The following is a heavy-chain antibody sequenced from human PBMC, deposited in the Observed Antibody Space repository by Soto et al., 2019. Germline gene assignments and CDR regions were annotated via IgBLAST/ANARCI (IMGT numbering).Heavy chain of an antibody. J-gene: IGHJ4*02. CDR3: ARASDGYRSGWYVGYFDY. Sequence: QVQLVQSGAEVKKPGASVKVSCKASGYTFTSYGISWVRQAPGQGLEWMGWIRAYNGYTNYAQKFQGRVTITTDTSTSTVYMELRSLISDDTAVYYCARASDGYRSGWYVGYFDYWGQGTLVTVSS. CDR2: IRAYNGYT. D-gene: IGHD6-19*01. V-gene: IGHV1-18*04. CDR1: GYTFTSYG.